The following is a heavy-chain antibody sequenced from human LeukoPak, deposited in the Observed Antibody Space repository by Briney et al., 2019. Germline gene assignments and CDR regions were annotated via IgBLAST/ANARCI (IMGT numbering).Heavy chain of an antibody. Sequence: GGSLRLSCAASGFAFTNYAMNWVRQAPGKGLEWVATVSYDGTDTSYADSVKGRFAIFRDNSKNTLYLQMNSLRTEDTAVYYCVRAQPPTGIVGATEGAFDIWGQGTMVTVSS. V-gene: IGHV3-30*09. CDR1: GFAFTNYA. CDR3: VRAQPPTGIVGATEGAFDI. J-gene: IGHJ3*02. D-gene: IGHD1-26*01. CDR2: VSYDGTDT.